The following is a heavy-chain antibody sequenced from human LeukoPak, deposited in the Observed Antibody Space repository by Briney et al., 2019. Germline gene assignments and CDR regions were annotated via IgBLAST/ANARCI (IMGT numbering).Heavy chain of an antibody. V-gene: IGHV1-18*01. CDR3: ARTLGSGYSYGYAPDY. D-gene: IGHD5-18*01. J-gene: IGHJ4*02. Sequence: GASVKVSCKASGYTFTSYGISWVRQAPGQGLEWMGWISAYNGNTNYAQKLQGRVTMTTDTSTSTAYMELRSLRSDDTAVYYCARTLGSGYSYGYAPDYWGQGTLVTVSS. CDR2: ISAYNGNT. CDR1: GYTFTSYG.